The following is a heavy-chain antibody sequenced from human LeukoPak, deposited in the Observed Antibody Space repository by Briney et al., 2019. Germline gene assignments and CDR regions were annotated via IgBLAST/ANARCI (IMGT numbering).Heavy chain of an antibody. V-gene: IGHV1-69*05. Sequence: SVKVSCKASGGTFSSYTISWGREAPGQGLEGMGGIIPIFGTANYAQKFQGRVTITTDESTSTAYMELSSLRSEDTAVSYCAQRGSYWSPAGGPFDYWGQGTLVTVSS. J-gene: IGHJ4*02. D-gene: IGHD1-26*01. CDR1: GGTFSSYT. CDR2: IIPIFGTA. CDR3: AQRGSYWSPAGGPFDY.